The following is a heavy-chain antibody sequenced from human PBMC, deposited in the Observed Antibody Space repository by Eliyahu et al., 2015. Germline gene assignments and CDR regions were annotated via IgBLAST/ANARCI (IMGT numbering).Heavy chain of an antibody. D-gene: IGHD3-16*02. Sequence: QVQLQQWGAGLLKPSETLSLTCAVYGGSFSGYYWSWIRQPPGKGLEWIGEINHSGSTNYNPSLKSRVTISVDTSKNQFSLKLSSVTAADTAVYYCASLPFRDYVWGSYRSAFDIWGQGTMVTVSS. CDR1: GGSFSGYY. CDR2: INHSGST. V-gene: IGHV4-34*01. CDR3: ASLPFRDYVWGSYRSAFDI. J-gene: IGHJ3*02.